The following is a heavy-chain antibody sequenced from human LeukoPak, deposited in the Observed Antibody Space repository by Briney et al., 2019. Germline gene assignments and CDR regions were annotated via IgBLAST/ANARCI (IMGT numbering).Heavy chain of an antibody. CDR2: ISSNGGST. CDR3: ARGGYYDFWSGYYSDY. CDR1: GFTFSSYA. Sequence: GGSLRLSCAASGFTFSSYAMHWVRQAPGKGLEYVSAISSNGGSTYYANPVKGRFTISRDNSKNTLYLQMGSLRAEDMAVYYCARGGYYDFWSGYYSDYWGQGTLVTVSS. J-gene: IGHJ4*02. V-gene: IGHV3-64*01. D-gene: IGHD3-3*01.